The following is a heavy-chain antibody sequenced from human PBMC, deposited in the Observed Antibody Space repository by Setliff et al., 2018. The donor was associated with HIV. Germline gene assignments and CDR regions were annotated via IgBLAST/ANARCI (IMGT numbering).Heavy chain of an antibody. CDR3: ARMGAARPLYYYGMDV. J-gene: IGHJ6*02. Sequence: SETLSLTCTVSGGSINSGHYYWSWIRHHPGKGLEWIGYIYYTGSTYFNPSLKSRVTLSIDTSKNEFSLKLSSVTAADTAVYYCARMGAARPLYYYGMDVWGRGTTVTVSS. D-gene: IGHD6-6*01. CDR2: IYYTGST. CDR1: GGSINSGHYY. V-gene: IGHV4-31*03.